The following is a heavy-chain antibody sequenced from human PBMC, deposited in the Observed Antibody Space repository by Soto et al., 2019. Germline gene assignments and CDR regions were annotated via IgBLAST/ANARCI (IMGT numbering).Heavy chain of an antibody. CDR3: ARATGINIVATIIGAFDI. V-gene: IGHV1-8*01. Sequence: ASVKVSCKASGYTFTSYDINWVRQATGQGLEWMGWMNPNSGNTGYAQKFQGRVTMTRNTSISTAYMELSSLRSEDTAVYYCARATGINIVATIIGAFDIWGQGTMVTVSS. CDR1: GYTFTSYD. CDR2: MNPNSGNT. D-gene: IGHD5-12*01. J-gene: IGHJ3*02.